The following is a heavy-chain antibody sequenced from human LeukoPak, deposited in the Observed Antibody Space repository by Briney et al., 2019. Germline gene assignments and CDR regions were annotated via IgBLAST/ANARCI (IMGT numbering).Heavy chain of an antibody. D-gene: IGHD2-2*01. J-gene: IGHJ5*02. V-gene: IGHV1-18*01. CDR1: GYTFTSYD. CDR3: ARGGGYCSSTSCRNWFDP. Sequence: ASVNVSFTASGYTFTSYDITWVRQAPGQGLERMGWISAYNGNTNYAQKLQGRVTMTTDTSTSTAYMELRILRSDDTAVYYCARGGGYCSSTSCRNWFDPWGQGTLVTVSS. CDR2: ISAYNGNT.